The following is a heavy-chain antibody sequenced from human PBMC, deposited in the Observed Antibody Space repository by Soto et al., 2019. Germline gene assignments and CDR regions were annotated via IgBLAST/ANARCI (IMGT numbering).Heavy chain of an antibody. CDR1: GYTLTELS. V-gene: IGHV1-24*01. Sequence: VASVKVSFKVSGYTLTELSMHWVRQAPGKGLEWMGGFDPEDGETIYAQKFQGRVTMTEDTSTDTAYMELSSLRSEDTAVYYCATDRIMITFGGVIVGLADLGRGAFDIWGQGTMVTVSS. J-gene: IGHJ3*02. CDR2: FDPEDGET. CDR3: ATDRIMITFGGVIVGLADLGRGAFDI. D-gene: IGHD3-16*02.